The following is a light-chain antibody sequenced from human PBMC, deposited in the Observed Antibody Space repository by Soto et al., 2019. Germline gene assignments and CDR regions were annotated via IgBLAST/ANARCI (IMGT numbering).Light chain of an antibody. Sequence: EIVLTQSPGTLSLSRGERATLSCRASQSVRSYLAWYQQKPGQAPRLLIYDASNRAPGIPARFSGSGSGTDFTLTISRLEPEDFAVYYCQQYGSSPRTFGQGTKVDIK. J-gene: IGKJ1*01. V-gene: IGKV3-20*01. CDR1: QSVRSY. CDR2: DAS. CDR3: QQYGSSPRT.